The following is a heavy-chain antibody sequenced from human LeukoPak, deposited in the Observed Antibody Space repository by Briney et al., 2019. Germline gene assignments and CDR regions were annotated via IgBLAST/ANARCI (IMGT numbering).Heavy chain of an antibody. CDR1: GYSFTSYW. CDR2: IYPGDSDT. D-gene: IGHD6-13*01. V-gene: IGHV5-51*01. CDR3: ARLGQQLVLSYYYYYYTDV. J-gene: IGHJ6*03. Sequence: GESLKISCKGSGYSFTSYWIGWVRQMPGKGLEWMGIIYPGDSDTRYSPSFQGQVTISADKSISTAYLQWSSLKASDTAMYYCARLGQQLVLSYYYYYYTDVWGKGTTVTVSS.